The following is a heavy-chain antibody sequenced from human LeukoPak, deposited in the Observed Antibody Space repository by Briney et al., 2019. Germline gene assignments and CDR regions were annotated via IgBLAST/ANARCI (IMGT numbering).Heavy chain of an antibody. D-gene: IGHD3-9*01. CDR3: ARVTIFSYAFDI. J-gene: IGHJ3*02. CDR1: GGSISSYY. Sequence: SETLSLTCTVSGGSISSYYWSWIRQPAGKGLEWIGRIYTSGSTNYNPSLKSRVTMSVDTSKNPFSLKLSSVTAADMAVYYCARVTIFSYAFDIWGQGTMVTVSS. CDR2: IYTSGST. V-gene: IGHV4-4*07.